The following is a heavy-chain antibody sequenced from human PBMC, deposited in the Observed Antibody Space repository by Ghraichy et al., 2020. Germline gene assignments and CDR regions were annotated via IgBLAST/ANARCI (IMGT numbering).Heavy chain of an antibody. CDR1: GFTFSSYS. D-gene: IGHD3-3*01. Sequence: GESLNISCAASGFTFSSYSMSWVRQAPGKGLEWVSYISSSSSTIYYADSVKGRFTISRDNVKNSLHLQMNSLRDEDTAVYYCARPNREYYDFWSGYYRNWGQGTLVTVSS. CDR3: ARPNREYYDFWSGYYRN. J-gene: IGHJ4*02. CDR2: ISSSSSTI. V-gene: IGHV3-48*02.